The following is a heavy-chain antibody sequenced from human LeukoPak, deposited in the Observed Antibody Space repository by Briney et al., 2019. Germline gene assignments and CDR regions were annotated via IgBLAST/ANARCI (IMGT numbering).Heavy chain of an antibody. J-gene: IGHJ4*02. V-gene: IGHV3-53*01. Sequence: GGSLRLSCAASGFTVSSNYMSWVRQAPGKGLEWVSVIYSGGSTYYADSVKGRFTISRDNSKNTLYLQMNSLRAEDTAVYYCVRARGYSYGFGDDYWGQGTLVTVSS. CDR1: GFTVSSNY. CDR2: IYSGGST. D-gene: IGHD5-18*01. CDR3: VRARGYSYGFGDDY.